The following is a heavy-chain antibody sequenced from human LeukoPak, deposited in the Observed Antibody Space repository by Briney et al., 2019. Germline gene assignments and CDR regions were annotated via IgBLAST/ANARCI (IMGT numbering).Heavy chain of an antibody. J-gene: IGHJ4*02. Sequence: GGSLRLSCAASGFTFSSYSMNWVRQAPGKGLEWVSSISSSSSYIYYADSVKGRFTISRDNAKNSLYLQMNSLRAEDTAVYYSAKDSSYSSSYGDYWGQGTLVTVSS. D-gene: IGHD6-6*01. CDR2: ISSSSSYI. CDR1: GFTFSSYS. CDR3: AKDSSYSSSYGDY. V-gene: IGHV3-21*01.